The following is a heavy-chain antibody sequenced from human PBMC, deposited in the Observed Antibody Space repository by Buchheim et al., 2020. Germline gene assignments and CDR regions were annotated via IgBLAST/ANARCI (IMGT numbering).Heavy chain of an antibody. J-gene: IGHJ6*02. V-gene: IGHV3-43D*03. CDR1: GFTFDDYA. CDR3: AKDSSDDTAMRPYYGMDV. D-gene: IGHD5-18*01. CDR2: ISWDGGST. Sequence: EVQLVESGGVVVQPGGSLRLSCAASGFTFDDYAMHWVRQAPGKGLEWVSLISWDGGSTYYADSVKGRFTISRDNRKNSLSLQMNSLRAEDTALYYCAKDSSDDTAMRPYYGMDVWGQGTT.